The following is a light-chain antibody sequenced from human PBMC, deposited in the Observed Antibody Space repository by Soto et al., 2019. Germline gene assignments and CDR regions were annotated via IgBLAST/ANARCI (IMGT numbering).Light chain of an antibody. CDR2: DAS. CDR1: QSVSSY. Sequence: EIMLTQSPVTLSLSPGERATLSCRASQSVSSYLAWYQQKPGQAPRLLIYDASNRATGIPARFSGSGSGTDFTLTISRLEPEDFAVYYCQQRSSWPITFGQGTRLEIK. J-gene: IGKJ5*01. CDR3: QQRSSWPIT. V-gene: IGKV3-11*01.